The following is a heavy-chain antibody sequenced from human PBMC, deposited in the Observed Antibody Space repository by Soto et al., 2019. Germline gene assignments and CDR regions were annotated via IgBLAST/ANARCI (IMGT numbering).Heavy chain of an antibody. V-gene: IGHV4-30-4*01. J-gene: IGHJ4*02. Sequence: QVQLQESGPGLVKPSQTLSLTCTVSGGSISSGDYYWSWIRQPPGKGLEWIGYVYNSGRTYYNPSLNCRLTISVDTPKTQFSLKLSSVTAADTAVYYCAIYCSGGSCCFDSWGQGTLVTVSS. D-gene: IGHD2-15*01. CDR3: AIYCSGGSCCFDS. CDR1: GGSISSGDYY. CDR2: VYNSGRT.